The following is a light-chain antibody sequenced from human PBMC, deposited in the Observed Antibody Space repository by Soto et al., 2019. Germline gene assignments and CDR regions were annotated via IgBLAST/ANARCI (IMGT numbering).Light chain of an antibody. Sequence: DIQMTQSPSTLSASVGDRVTITCRASQSISSWLAWYQQKPGKAPKPLIYDASSLESGVPSRFSGSESGTEFTLTISSLQPDDFATYYCQQYNSYAGTFGQGTKVDI. V-gene: IGKV1-5*01. J-gene: IGKJ1*01. CDR3: QQYNSYAGT. CDR2: DAS. CDR1: QSISSW.